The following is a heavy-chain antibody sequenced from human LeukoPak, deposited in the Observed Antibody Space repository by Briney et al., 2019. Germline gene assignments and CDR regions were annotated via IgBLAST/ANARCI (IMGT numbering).Heavy chain of an antibody. Sequence: GGSLRLSCAASGFTLSSYWMSWVRQAPGKGLEWVANIKQDGSAIYYVDSVKGRFTISRDNSKNMLFLQMNSLRAEDTAVYYCAQSGGTDVWGQGTTVTVSS. CDR2: IKQDGSAI. V-gene: IGHV3-7*01. CDR1: GFTLSSYW. J-gene: IGHJ6*02. CDR3: AQSGGTDV.